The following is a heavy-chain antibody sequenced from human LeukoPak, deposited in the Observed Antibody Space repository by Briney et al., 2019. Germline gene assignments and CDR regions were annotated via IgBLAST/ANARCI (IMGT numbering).Heavy chain of an antibody. D-gene: IGHD3-22*01. CDR3: GRAGYYDSSGYPYYFDY. J-gene: IGHJ4*02. V-gene: IGHV3-53*01. CDR1: GFTVSSNY. Sequence: PGGSLRLSCAASGFTVSSNYMSWVRQAPGKGLEWVSVIYSGGSTYYADSVKGRFTISRDNSKNTLYLQMNSLRAEDTAVYYCGRAGYYDSSGYPYYFDYWGQGTLVTVSS. CDR2: IYSGGST.